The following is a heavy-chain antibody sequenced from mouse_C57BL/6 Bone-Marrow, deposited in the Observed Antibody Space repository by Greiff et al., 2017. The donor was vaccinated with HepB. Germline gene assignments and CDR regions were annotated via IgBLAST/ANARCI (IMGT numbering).Heavy chain of an antibody. CDR2: IDPSDSYT. CDR3: ARLRRGAY. D-gene: IGHD2-12*01. Sequence: QVQLKQSGAELVMPGASVKLSCKASGYTFTSYWMHWVKQRPGQGLEWIGEIDPSDSYTNYNQKFKGKSTLTVDKSSSTAYMQLSSLTSEDSAVYYCARLRRGAYWGQGTLVTVSA. V-gene: IGHV1-69*01. J-gene: IGHJ3*01. CDR1: GYTFTSYW.